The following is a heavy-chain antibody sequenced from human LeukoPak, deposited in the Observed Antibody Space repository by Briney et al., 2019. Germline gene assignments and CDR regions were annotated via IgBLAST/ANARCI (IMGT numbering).Heavy chain of an antibody. CDR1: GYSFTTHW. D-gene: IGHD6-19*01. J-gene: IGHJ1*01. CDR2: IFPSDFDT. Sequence: GESLKISCKGSGYSFTTHWIGWVRQTAGNGLEWMGSIFPSDFDTRYNPSFQGLVTISADKSVTTAYQQSSSLRASDTAMYYCVRKSDSSGWYIDIWGQDNLVTVSS. CDR3: VRKSDSSGWYIDI. V-gene: IGHV5-51*01.